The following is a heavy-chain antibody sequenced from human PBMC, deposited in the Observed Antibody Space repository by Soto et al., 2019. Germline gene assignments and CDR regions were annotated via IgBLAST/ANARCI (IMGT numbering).Heavy chain of an antibody. CDR2: ISSSSSTI. CDR3: TAMVQTYYYYGMDV. J-gene: IGHJ6*02. Sequence: GGSLRLSCAASGFTFSSYSMNWVRQAPGKGLEWVSYISSSSSTIYYADSVKGRFTISRDNAKNSLYLQMNSLRDEDTAVYFCTAMVQTYYYYGMDVWGQGTTATVSS. D-gene: IGHD5-18*01. CDR1: GFTFSSYS. V-gene: IGHV3-48*02.